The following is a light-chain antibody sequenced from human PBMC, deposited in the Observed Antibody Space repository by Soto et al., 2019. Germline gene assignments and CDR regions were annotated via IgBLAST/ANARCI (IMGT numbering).Light chain of an antibody. J-gene: IGKJ1*01. CDR2: DAS. Sequence: DIQMTQSPSTLSASVGDRVTITCRASQNIEGYVAWYQQKPGRAPSLIIYDASTLERGVPSRFSGSGSGTEFTLIISNLQPDDFSTYYCQQFKDYVWTFGKGTKVDIK. CDR3: QQFKDYVWT. CDR1: QNIEGY. V-gene: IGKV1-5*01.